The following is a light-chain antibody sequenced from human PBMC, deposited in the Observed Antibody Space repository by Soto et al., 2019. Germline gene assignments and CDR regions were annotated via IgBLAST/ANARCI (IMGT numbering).Light chain of an antibody. CDR1: SSDVGTYNF. V-gene: IGLV2-14*02. CDR2: EGS. CDR3: NSCTDTTSLI. Sequence: QSALTQPASVSGSPGQSITISCTGTSSDVGTYNFVSWYQQHPGKAPKLMIFEGSKRPSGVSYRFSGSKSGNTASLTISALQPEDEADYYCNSCTDTTSLIFGGGTKLTVL. J-gene: IGLJ2*01.